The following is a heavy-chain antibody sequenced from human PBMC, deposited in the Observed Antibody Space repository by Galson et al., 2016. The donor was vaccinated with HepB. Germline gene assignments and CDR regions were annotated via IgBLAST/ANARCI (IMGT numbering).Heavy chain of an antibody. CDR3: ARVIAVTGAFAY. J-gene: IGHJ4*02. CDR2: ISHDGVNQ. Sequence: SLRLSCAASEFNFNSYYMHWVRQAPGRGLEWVAVISHDGVNQWYAGSVRGRFTISRDNSRKTLYLQMSGLCVDDTATYFCARVIAVTGAFAYWGQGTLVTVSS. D-gene: IGHD6-19*01. CDR1: EFNFNSYY. V-gene: IGHV3-30*03.